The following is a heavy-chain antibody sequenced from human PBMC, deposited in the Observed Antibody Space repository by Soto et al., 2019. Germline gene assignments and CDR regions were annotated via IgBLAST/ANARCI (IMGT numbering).Heavy chain of an antibody. V-gene: IGHV1-69*08. Sequence: QVQLVQSGAEVKKPGSSVKVSCKASGGTFSSYTISWVRQAPGQGLEWMGRIIPILGIANYAQKFQGRVTITADKSTSTAYMELSSLRSEDTAVYYCVRDGCSGGSCYSDYWGQGTLVTVSS. D-gene: IGHD2-15*01. CDR3: VRDGCSGGSCYSDY. CDR1: GGTFSSYT. CDR2: IIPILGIA. J-gene: IGHJ4*02.